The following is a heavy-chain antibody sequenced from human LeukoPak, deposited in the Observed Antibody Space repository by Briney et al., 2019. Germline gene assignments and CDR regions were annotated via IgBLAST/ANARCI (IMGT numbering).Heavy chain of an antibody. Sequence: PGGSLRLSCAAYGFTFSSYGMHWVRQAPGKGLEWVAFIRYDGSNKYYADSVKGRFTISRDNSKNTLYLQMNSLRAEDTAVYYCAKDYDFWSGYYYGPLDYWGQGTLVTVSS. CDR1: GFTFSSYG. V-gene: IGHV3-30*02. D-gene: IGHD3-3*01. CDR3: AKDYDFWSGYYYGPLDY. J-gene: IGHJ4*02. CDR2: IRYDGSNK.